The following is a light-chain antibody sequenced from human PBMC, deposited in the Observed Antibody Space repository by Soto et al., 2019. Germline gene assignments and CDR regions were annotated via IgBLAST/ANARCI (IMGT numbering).Light chain of an antibody. J-gene: IGLJ2*01. CDR2: RGT. CDR1: SSDVGAYDA. V-gene: IGLV2-14*02. CDR3: SSFSSSTTHVI. Sequence: QSVLAQPASVSGSPGQSITISCTGTSSDVGAYDAVSWYQQHPGKAPQVIIYRGTKRPSGVSTRFSGSKSGNTASLTISGLRAEDEADYSCSSFSSSTTHVIFGGGTKLTVL.